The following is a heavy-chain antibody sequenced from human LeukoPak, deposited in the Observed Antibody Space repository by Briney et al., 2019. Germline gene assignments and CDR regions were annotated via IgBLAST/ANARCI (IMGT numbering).Heavy chain of an antibody. CDR2: IRSKANSYAT. V-gene: IGHV3-73*01. CDR1: NFAFSTYA. J-gene: IGHJ4*02. Sequence: GGSLKLSCAASNFAFSTYAMTWVRQASGKGLEWVGRIRSKANSYATAYAASVKGRFTISRDDSKNTAYLQMNSLKTEDTAVYYCTRLYGSGSYYKGRFDYWGQGTLVTVSS. CDR3: TRLYGSGSYYKGRFDY. D-gene: IGHD3-10*01.